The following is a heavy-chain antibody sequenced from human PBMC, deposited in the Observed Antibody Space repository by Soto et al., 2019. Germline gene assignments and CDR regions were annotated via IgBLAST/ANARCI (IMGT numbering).Heavy chain of an antibody. V-gene: IGHV4-59*12. CDR2: IYYSGST. Sequence: PSETLSLTCTVSGGSISSYYWSWIRQPPGKELEWIGYIYYSGSTNYNPSLKSRVTLSVDTSKNQFSLKLSSVTAAATAVYYCARSGYSYGPNPLLYWGQGTLVTVSS. CDR3: ARSGYSYGPNPLLY. CDR1: GGSISSYY. J-gene: IGHJ4*02. D-gene: IGHD5-18*01.